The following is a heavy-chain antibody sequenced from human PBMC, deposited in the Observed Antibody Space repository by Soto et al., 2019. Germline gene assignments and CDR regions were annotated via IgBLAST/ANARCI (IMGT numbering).Heavy chain of an antibody. V-gene: IGHV1-69*06. Sequence: SVKVSCKASGYTFTSYGISWVRQAPGQGLEWMGGIIPIFGTANYAQKFQGRVTITADKSTSTAYMELSSLRSEDTAVYYCAASPLSGIAAAGNLRDAFDIWGQGTMVTVSS. D-gene: IGHD6-13*01. CDR2: IIPIFGTA. CDR1: GYTFTSYG. J-gene: IGHJ3*02. CDR3: AASPLSGIAAAGNLRDAFDI.